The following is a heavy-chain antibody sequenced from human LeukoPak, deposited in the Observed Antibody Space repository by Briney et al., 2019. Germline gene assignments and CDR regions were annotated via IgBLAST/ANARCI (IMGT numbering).Heavy chain of an antibody. CDR2: INHSGST. CDR3: AIARSGGWYIDY. D-gene: IGHD6-19*01. J-gene: IGHJ4*02. V-gene: IGHV4-34*01. Sequence: SETLSLTCAVYGGSFSGYYWSWIRQPPGKGLEWIGEINHSGSTNYNPSLKSRVTISVDTSKNQFSLKLSSVTAADTAVYYCAIARSGGWYIDYWGQGTLVTVSS. CDR1: GGSFSGYY.